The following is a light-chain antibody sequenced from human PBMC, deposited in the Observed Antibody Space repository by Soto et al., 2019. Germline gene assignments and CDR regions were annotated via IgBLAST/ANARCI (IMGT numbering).Light chain of an antibody. V-gene: IGKV3-20*01. CDR3: QQYGNSPKFT. CDR1: QRVSSSF. CDR2: GTS. J-gene: IGKJ3*01. Sequence: EIVLTQSPGTLSLSPGERAALSCRASQRVSSSFLAWYQQKPGQAPRLLIYGTSSRAAGIPDRFSGSGSGTDFTLTISRLEPEDFAVYYCQQYGNSPKFTFGPGTKVDMK.